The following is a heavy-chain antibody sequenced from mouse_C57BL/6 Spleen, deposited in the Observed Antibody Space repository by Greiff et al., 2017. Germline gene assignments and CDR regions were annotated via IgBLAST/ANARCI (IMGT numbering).Heavy chain of an antibody. V-gene: IGHV1-15*01. CDR1: GYTFTDYE. D-gene: IGHD2-3*01. Sequence: QVQLQQSGAELVRPGASVTLSCKASGYTFTDYEMHWVKQTPVHGLEWIGAIDPETGGTAYNQKFKGKAILTADKSSSTAYMELRSLTSEDSAVYYCTRKGWLLLYFGYWGQGTTLTVSS. J-gene: IGHJ2*01. CDR2: IDPETGGT. CDR3: TRKGWLLLYFGY.